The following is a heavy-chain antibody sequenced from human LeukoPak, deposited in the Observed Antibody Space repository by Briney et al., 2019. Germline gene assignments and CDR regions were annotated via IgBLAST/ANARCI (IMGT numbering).Heavy chain of an antibody. J-gene: IGHJ4*02. V-gene: IGHV1-69*13. Sequence: SVKVSCKASGGTFSSYAISWVRQAPGQGLEWMGGIIPIFGTANYAQKFQGRVTITADESTSTAYMELSSLRSEDTAVYYCARAHPTRGYSYGFTIFDYWGQGTLVTVSS. D-gene: IGHD5-18*01. CDR2: IIPIFGTA. CDR1: GGTFSSYA. CDR3: ARAHPTRGYSYGFTIFDY.